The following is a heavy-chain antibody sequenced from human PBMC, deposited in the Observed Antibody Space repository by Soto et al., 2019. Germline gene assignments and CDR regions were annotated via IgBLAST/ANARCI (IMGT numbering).Heavy chain of an antibody. J-gene: IGHJ6*02. Sequence: PGESLKSSCKGSGYSFTSYWIGWVRQIPWKGLELRGISYPCDSDTIYSPSFQGQVTISSNKSINTAYLQWSSLKASDTAMYYCARPPSEYSSAMDVWGQGTTATASS. V-gene: IGHV5-51*01. CDR1: GYSFTSYW. CDR2: SYPCDSDT. CDR3: ARPPSEYSSAMDV.